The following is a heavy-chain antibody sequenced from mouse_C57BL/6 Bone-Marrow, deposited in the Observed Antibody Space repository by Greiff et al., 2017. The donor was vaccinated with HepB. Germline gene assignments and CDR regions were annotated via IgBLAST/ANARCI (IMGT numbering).Heavy chain of an antibody. CDR2: IYPRDGST. V-gene: IGHV1-85*01. J-gene: IGHJ4*01. Sequence: HVQLKQSGPELVKPGASVKLSCKASGYTFTSYDINWVKQRPGQGLEWIGWIYPRDGSTKYNEKFKGKATLTVDTSSSTAYMELHSLTSEDSAVYFCASPGGTGAMDYWGQGTSVTVSS. D-gene: IGHD3-3*01. CDR1: GYTFTSYD. CDR3: ASPGGTGAMDY.